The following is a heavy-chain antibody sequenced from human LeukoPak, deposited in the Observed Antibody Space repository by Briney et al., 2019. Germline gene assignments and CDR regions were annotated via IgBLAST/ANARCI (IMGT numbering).Heavy chain of an antibody. J-gene: IGHJ5*02. CDR1: GFTFSSYA. D-gene: IGHD3-10*01. Sequence: GGSLRLSCAASGFTFSSYAMSWVRQAPGKGLEWVSAISGSGGGTYYADSVKGRFTISRDNSKNTLWLQMNSLRAEDTAVYYCARGGDYYGSYNWFDPWGQGTLVTVSP. CDR2: ISGSGGGT. CDR3: ARGGDYYGSYNWFDP. V-gene: IGHV3-23*01.